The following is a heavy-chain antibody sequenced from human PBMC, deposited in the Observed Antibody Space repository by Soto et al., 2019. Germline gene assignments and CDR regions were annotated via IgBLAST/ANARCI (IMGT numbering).Heavy chain of an antibody. D-gene: IGHD3-3*01. CDR1: GCTFSSYA. CDR2: SIPFFGTA. J-gene: IGHJ6*02. CDR3: ARAPARYYDFWSGYTNRYYYYYGMDV. V-gene: IGHV1-69*13. Sequence: GSSVKVSCKASGCTFSSYAISWVRQPPGQGLEWMGGSIPFFGTANYAQKFQGRVTITADESTSTAYMELSSLRSEDTAVYYCARAPARYYDFWSGYTNRYYYYYGMDVWGQGTTVTVSS.